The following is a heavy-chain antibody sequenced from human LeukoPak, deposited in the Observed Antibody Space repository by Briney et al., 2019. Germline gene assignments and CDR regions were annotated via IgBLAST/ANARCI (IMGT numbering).Heavy chain of an antibody. CDR3: VRVGSVAGSDYLDY. D-gene: IGHD6-19*01. J-gene: IGHJ4*02. V-gene: IGHV3-72*01. CDR1: GFTFSDHF. CDR2: SRNKAKSCTT. Sequence: GGSLSLSCAVFGFTFSDHFLDWVRQAPGKGLEWVGRSRNKAKSCTTEYAASVKGRFTISRDDSKNSLYLQMNSLKTEDTAAYYCVRVGSVAGSDYLDYWGQGTLVTVSS.